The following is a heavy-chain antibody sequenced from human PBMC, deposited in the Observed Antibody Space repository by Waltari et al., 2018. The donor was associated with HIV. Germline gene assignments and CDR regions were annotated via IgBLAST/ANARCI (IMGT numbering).Heavy chain of an antibody. CDR3: ARESGYQLVRWLDP. V-gene: IGHV1-2*02. D-gene: IGHD2-2*01. Sequence: QVQLVQSGAEVKKSGASMKVSCKASGYTFDGHYMHWVRQAPGQGLEWWGVINPFGGGTNVAKKLQGRVTMTRDGSFITVYMELRNLIADDTSVYYCARESGYQLVRWLDPWGQGTLVTVSS. CDR1: GYTFDGHY. J-gene: IGHJ5*02. CDR2: INPFGGGT.